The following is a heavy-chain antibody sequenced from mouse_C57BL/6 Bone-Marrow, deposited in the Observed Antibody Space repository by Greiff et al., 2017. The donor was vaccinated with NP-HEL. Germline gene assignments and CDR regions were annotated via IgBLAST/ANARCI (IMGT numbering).Heavy chain of an antibody. CDR2: IDPEDGDT. CDR3: AREIGGPAMDY. CDR1: GFTITDYY. V-gene: IGHV14-2*01. Sequence: EVQLQQSGAELVKPGASVKLSCTASGFTITDYYMHWVKQRTVQGLEWIGRIDPEDGDTKYAPKFQGKATITADTSSNTAYLQLSSLTSEDTAVYYCAREIGGPAMDYWGQGTSVTVSS. J-gene: IGHJ4*01. D-gene: IGHD1-1*02.